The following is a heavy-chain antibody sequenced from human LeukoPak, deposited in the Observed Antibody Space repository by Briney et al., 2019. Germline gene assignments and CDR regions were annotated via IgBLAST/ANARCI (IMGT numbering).Heavy chain of an antibody. J-gene: IGHJ4*02. CDR1: GYTFTGYY. D-gene: IGHD3-3*01. Sequence: ASVKVSCKASGYTFTGYYMHWVRQAPGQGLEWMGWINPNSGGTNYAQKFQGRVTMTRDTSISTAYMELSRLRSDDTAVYYCARESNYDFWSGYYPRPIDYWGQGTLVTVSP. V-gene: IGHV1-2*02. CDR2: INPNSGGT. CDR3: ARESNYDFWSGYYPRPIDY.